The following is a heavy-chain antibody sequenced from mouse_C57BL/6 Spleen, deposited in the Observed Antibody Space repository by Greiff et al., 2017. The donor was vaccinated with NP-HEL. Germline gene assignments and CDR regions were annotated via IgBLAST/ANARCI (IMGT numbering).Heavy chain of an antibody. CDR2: IWSGGST. J-gene: IGHJ1*03. CDR3: ASTTVDHFDV. D-gene: IGHD1-1*01. V-gene: IGHV2-2*01. Sequence: QVQLQQSGPGLVQPSQSLSITCTVSGFSLTSYGVHWVRQSPGKGLEWLGVIWSGGSTDYNAAFISRLSISKDNSKSQVFFKMNSLQADDTAIYYCASTTVDHFDVWGTGTTVTVSS. CDR1: GFSLTSYG.